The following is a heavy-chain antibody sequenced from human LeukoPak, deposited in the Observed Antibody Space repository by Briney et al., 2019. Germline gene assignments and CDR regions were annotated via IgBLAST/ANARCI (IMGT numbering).Heavy chain of an antibody. CDR3: ARGSLRETYYMDV. V-gene: IGHV4-34*01. CDR1: GGSFSDYQ. Sequence: SETLSLTCAVSGGSFSDYQWNWIRQSPGKGLEWLGEISHSGTTTYNPSLKSRVTISVDTSKNQFSLRLRSVTAADTAVYYCARGSLRETYYMDVWGKGTTVTVSS. J-gene: IGHJ6*03. CDR2: ISHSGTT. D-gene: IGHD3-10*01.